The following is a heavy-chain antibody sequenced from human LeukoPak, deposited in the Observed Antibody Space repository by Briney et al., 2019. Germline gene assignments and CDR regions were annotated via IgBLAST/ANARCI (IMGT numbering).Heavy chain of an antibody. J-gene: IGHJ4*02. CDR3: VSRYQLPFDY. CDR1: GFTFSSYW. CDR2: INTDGSIT. Sequence: RAGGSLRLSCAASGFTFSSYWMHWVRQAPGKGLVWVSRINTDGSITTYADSVKGRFTISRDNAKNTLYLQMNSLRGEDTAVYYCVSRYQLPFDYWGQGTLVTVSS. V-gene: IGHV3-74*01. D-gene: IGHD2-2*01.